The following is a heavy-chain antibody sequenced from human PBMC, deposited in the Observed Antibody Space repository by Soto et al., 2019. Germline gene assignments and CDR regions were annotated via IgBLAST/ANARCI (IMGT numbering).Heavy chain of an antibody. V-gene: IGHV3-64D*06. CDR3: VKVLGSDTGYSSGWYPFDY. D-gene: IGHD6-19*01. CDR1: GFTFSSYA. J-gene: IGHJ4*02. Sequence: PVGSLRLSCSASGFTFSSYAMHWVRQAPGKGLEYVSAISSNGGSTYYADSVKGRFTISRDNSKNTLYLQMSSLRAEDTAVYYCVKVLGSDTGYSSGWYPFDYWGQGALVTVSS. CDR2: ISSNGGST.